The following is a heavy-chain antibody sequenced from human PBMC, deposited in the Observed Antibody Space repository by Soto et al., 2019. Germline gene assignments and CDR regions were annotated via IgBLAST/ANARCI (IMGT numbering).Heavy chain of an antibody. CDR3: ARRITMVRDYYYYGMDV. V-gene: IGHV3-23*01. Sequence: GGSLRLSCAASGFTFSSYAMSWVHQAPGKGLEWVSATSGSGGSTYYADSVKGRFTISRDNSKNTLYLQMNSLRAEDTAVYYCARRITMVRDYYYYGMDVWGQGTTVTVSS. D-gene: IGHD3-10*01. CDR1: GFTFSSYA. J-gene: IGHJ6*02. CDR2: TSGSGGST.